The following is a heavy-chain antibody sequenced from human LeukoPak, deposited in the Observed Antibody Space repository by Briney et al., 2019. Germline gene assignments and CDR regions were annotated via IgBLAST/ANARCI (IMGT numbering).Heavy chain of an antibody. CDR2: IIPIFGTA. CDR1: GGTFSSYA. J-gene: IGHJ5*02. D-gene: IGHD3-3*01. Sequence: SVKVSCKASGGTFSSYAISWVRQAPGQGLEWTGGIIPIFGTANYAQKFQGRLTITADESTSTAYMELSSLRSEDTAVYYCARGLYDFWSGFENWFDPWGQGTLVTVSS. CDR3: ARGLYDFWSGFENWFDP. V-gene: IGHV1-69*13.